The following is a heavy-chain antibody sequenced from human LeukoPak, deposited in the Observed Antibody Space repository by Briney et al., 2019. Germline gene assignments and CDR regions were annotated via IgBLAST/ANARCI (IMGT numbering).Heavy chain of an antibody. CDR1: GGSFSGYY. V-gene: IGHV4-34*01. Sequence: SETLSLTCAVYGGSFSGYYWSWIRQPPGKGLEWIGEINHSGSTNYNPSLKSRVTISVDTSKNQFSLKLSSVTAADTAVYYCARVVYFPDDMTTVTTESHYFDYWGQGTLVTVSS. CDR3: ARVVYFPDDMTTVTTESHYFDY. D-gene: IGHD4-17*01. CDR2: INHSGST. J-gene: IGHJ4*02.